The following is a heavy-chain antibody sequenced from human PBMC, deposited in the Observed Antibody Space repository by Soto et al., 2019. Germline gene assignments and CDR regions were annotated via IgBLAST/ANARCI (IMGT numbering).Heavy chain of an antibody. V-gene: IGHV1-8*01. CDR3: ARGEIVTFDAFDI. J-gene: IGHJ3*02. D-gene: IGHD2-21*02. Sequence: QVQLVQSGAEVKKPGASVKVSCKASGYTFTSYDINWVRQATGQGLEWMGWMNPNSGNTGYAQKFQGRDTMTRNTSRSTTYMELSSPRSEDTAVYYCARGEIVTFDAFDIWGQGTMVTVSS. CDR1: GYTFTSYD. CDR2: MNPNSGNT.